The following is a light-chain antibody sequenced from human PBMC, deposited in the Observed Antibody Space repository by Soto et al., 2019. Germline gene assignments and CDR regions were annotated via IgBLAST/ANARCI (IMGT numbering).Light chain of an antibody. CDR1: QSISKW. Sequence: DIQMTQSPSTMPASVGYRVTITCRASQSISKWLAWYQQKPGKAPKLLIYAASTLQSGVPSRFSGSGSGTDFTLTISRMEPEDFAVYCCQQYGSSPRTGGQGTQGDIK. V-gene: IGKV1-27*01. CDR2: AAS. CDR3: QQYGSSPRT. J-gene: IGKJ1*01.